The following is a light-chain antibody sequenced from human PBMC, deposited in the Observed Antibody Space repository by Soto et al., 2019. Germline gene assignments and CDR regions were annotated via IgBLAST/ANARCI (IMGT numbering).Light chain of an antibody. CDR3: AAWDDSLNAFV. CDR1: SSNIGGNT. CDR2: GND. Sequence: QSVLTQPPSASGTPGQRVTISCSGSSSNIGGNTVNWYQQLPGTAPKLLIYGNDQRPSGVPDRFSGSKSGTSASLAISGLQSEDEGDYYCAAWDDSLNAFVFGTGTKLTVL. J-gene: IGLJ1*01. V-gene: IGLV1-44*01.